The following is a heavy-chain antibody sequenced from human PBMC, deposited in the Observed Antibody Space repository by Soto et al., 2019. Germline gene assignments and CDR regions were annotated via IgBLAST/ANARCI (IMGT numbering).Heavy chain of an antibody. CDR2: IYSGGYT. Sequence: EVQLVESGGGLIQPGGSLRLSCAVSGFTVSNNYMSWVRQAPGKGLEGVSVIYSGGYTAYGDSVKGRFTISRDNSKNTLYLQTKPRGAAGAAFFYCGTRPGGGGYWGQGTLVTVSS. J-gene: IGHJ4*02. CDR1: GFTVSNNY. D-gene: IGHD3-10*01. V-gene: IGHV3-53*01. CDR3: GTRPGGGGY.